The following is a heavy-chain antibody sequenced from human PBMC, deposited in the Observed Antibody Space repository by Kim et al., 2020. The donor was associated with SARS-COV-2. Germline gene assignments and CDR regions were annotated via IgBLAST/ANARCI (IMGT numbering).Heavy chain of an antibody. Sequence: GGSLRLSCAASGFTVSTTFMSWVRQAPGKGLEWVSFMHNSGNTNYADSVKGRFTTSRDTSKNTLYVQMNSLRAEDTAVYYCASFSRDDSKGNSDFFDYWGQGTLVSVSS. J-gene: IGHJ4*02. CDR2: MHNSGNT. CDR1: GFTVSTTF. D-gene: IGHD2-15*01. CDR3: ASFSRDDSKGNSDFFDY. V-gene: IGHV3-53*01.